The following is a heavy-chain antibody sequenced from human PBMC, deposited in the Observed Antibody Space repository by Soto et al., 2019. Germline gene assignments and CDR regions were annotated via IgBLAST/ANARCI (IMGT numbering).Heavy chain of an antibody. V-gene: IGHV4-34*01. CDR2: INHSGST. D-gene: IGHD2-8*01. CDR1: GGSFSGYY. Sequence: QVQLQQWGAGLLKPSETLSLTCAVYGGSFSGYYWSWIHQPPGKGLEWIGEINHSGSTNYNPSLKSRVTISVDTSKNQFSLKLSSVTAADTAVYYCARAALMVYAITPYYYYYGMDVWGQGTTVTVSS. CDR3: ARAALMVYAITPYYYYYGMDV. J-gene: IGHJ6*02.